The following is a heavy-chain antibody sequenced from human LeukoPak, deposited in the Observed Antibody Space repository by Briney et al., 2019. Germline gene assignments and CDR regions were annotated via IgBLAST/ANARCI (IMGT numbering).Heavy chain of an antibody. Sequence: SETLSLTCAVYGGSFSGYYWSWIRQPPGKGLEWIGEINHSGSTNYNPSLKSRVTISVDTSKNQFSLKLSSVTAADTAVYYCARGRGIVVAPRPGLRWGNWFDPGAREPWSPSPQ. D-gene: IGHD2-2*01. CDR1: GGSFSGYY. CDR3: ARGRGIVVAPRPGLRWGNWFDP. J-gene: IGHJ5*02. V-gene: IGHV4-34*01. CDR2: INHSGST.